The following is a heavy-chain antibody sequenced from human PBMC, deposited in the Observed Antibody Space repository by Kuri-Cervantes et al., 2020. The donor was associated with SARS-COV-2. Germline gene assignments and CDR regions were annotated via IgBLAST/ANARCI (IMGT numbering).Heavy chain of an antibody. Sequence: LSLPCAASGFTFSSYSMNWVRQAPGKGLEWVSSISSSSSYIYYADSVKGRFTISRDNAKNSLYLQMNSLRAEDTAVYYCAREDSYGYGDYWGQGTLVTVSS. D-gene: IGHD5-18*01. CDR1: GFTFSSYS. CDR2: ISSSSSYI. CDR3: AREDSYGYGDY. V-gene: IGHV3-21*01. J-gene: IGHJ4*02.